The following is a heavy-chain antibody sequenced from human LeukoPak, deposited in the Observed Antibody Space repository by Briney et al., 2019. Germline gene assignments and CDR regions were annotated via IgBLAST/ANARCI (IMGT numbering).Heavy chain of an antibody. CDR1: GFTFSSNS. CDR3: AKESSGWYSHY. J-gene: IGHJ4*02. V-gene: IGHV3-48*01. D-gene: IGHD6-19*01. Sequence: GGSLRLSCVASGFTFSSNSMNWVRQAPGKGLEWVSYISSASGSIYYADSVKGRFTISRDNSKNTLYLQMNSLRAEDTAVYYCAKESSGWYSHYWGQGTLVTVSS. CDR2: ISSASGSI.